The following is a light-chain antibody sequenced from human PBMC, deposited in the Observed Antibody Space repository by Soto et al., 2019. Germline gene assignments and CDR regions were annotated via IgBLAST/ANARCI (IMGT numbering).Light chain of an antibody. CDR3: RQSYITPRT. CDR1: QSISSS. CDR2: AAS. J-gene: IGKJ1*01. Sequence: DIQMTQSPSSLSASVRDRVTITCRASQSISSSLNWYQLKPGKAPKLLIYAASSSQSGVPSRFSGSGSGTDFTLTISSLQPEDFATYYCRQSYITPRTCGQGTKGEIK. V-gene: IGKV1-39*01.